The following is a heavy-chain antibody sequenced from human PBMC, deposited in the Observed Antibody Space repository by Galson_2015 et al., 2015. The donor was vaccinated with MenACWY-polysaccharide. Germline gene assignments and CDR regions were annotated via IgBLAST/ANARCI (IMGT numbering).Heavy chain of an antibody. CDR3: ARGHYGMDV. Sequence: SLRLSCAASGFTFKNYWMSWIRQAPGKGLEWVANIKKDGSEKYSVDSVKGRFTISRDNAKNSLYLQMNSLRAEDTAVYYCARGHYGMDVWGQGTRPPSP. CDR2: IKKDGSEK. J-gene: IGHJ6*02. CDR1: GFTFKNYW. V-gene: IGHV3-7*04.